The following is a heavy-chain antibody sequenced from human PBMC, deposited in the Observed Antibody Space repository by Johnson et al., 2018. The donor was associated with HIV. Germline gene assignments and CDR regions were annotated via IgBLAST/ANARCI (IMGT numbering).Heavy chain of an antibody. J-gene: IGHJ3*02. D-gene: IGHD5-24*01. CDR3: AKEKNGYHWTFEI. Sequence: QVQLVESGGGLVQPGRSLRLSCAASGFTFSSYGMHWVRQAPGKGLEWVAVISYDGSNKYYADSVKGRFTISRDNSKNTLYLQMNSLRAEDTAVYYCAKEKNGYHWTFEIWGQGTMVTVSS. CDR2: ISYDGSNK. CDR1: GFTFSSYG. V-gene: IGHV3-30*18.